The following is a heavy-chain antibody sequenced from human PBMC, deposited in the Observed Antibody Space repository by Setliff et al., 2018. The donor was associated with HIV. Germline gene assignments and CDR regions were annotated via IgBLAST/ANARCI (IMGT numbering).Heavy chain of an antibody. CDR2: IYTSGST. D-gene: IGHD3-22*01. V-gene: IGHV4-4*09. J-gene: IGHJ4*02. CDR3: ARGLSFYDPGGFDY. CDR1: GGPISSYY. Sequence: SETLSLTCTVSGGPISSYYWSWIRQPPGKGLEWIGYIYTSGSTNYNPSLKSRVTISVDTSKNQFSLKLSSVTAAGTAVYYCARGLSFYDPGGFDYWGQGTLVTVS.